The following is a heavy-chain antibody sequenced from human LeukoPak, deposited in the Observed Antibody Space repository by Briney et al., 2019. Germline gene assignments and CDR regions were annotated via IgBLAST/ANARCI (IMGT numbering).Heavy chain of an antibody. CDR1: GGTFSSYA. D-gene: IGHD2-2*01. J-gene: IGHJ6*03. CDR3: ARHTVPGYCSSTSCSRRYYYYYMDV. Sequence: SVKVSCKASGGTFSSYAISWVRQAPGQGLEWMGGIIPIFGTANYAQKFQGRVTITADESTSTAYMELSSLRSEDTAVYYCARHTVPGYCSSTSCSRRYYYYYMDVWGKGTTVTVSS. V-gene: IGHV1-69*13. CDR2: IIPIFGTA.